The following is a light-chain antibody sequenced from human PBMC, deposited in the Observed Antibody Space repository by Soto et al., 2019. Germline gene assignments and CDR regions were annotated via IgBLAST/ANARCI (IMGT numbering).Light chain of an antibody. Sequence: QSVLTQPPSVSGAPGQRVTISCTGSSSNIGAGYDVHWYQQLPGTAPKLLIYGNSNRPSGVPDRVSGSKSGTSASLAITGLQAEDEADYYCQSYDSSLSGAVFGGGTMLTVL. CDR2: GNS. J-gene: IGLJ3*02. V-gene: IGLV1-40*01. CDR3: QSYDSSLSGAV. CDR1: SSNIGAGYD.